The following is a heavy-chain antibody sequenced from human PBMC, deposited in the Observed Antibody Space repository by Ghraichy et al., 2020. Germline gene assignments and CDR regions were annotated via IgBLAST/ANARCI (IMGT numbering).Heavy chain of an antibody. Sequence: GSLRLSCAASGFTFSDHYMDWVRQAPGKGLEWVGRTRNKAKKYTTEYAASVKGRFTISRDDSKNSLYLQMNSLKTEDTAVYYCARSGTVTTNNYYYGMDVSGQGTTVTVSS. J-gene: IGHJ6*02. CDR2: TRNKAKKYTT. D-gene: IGHD4-17*01. CDR1: GFTFSDHY. V-gene: IGHV3-72*01. CDR3: ARSGTVTTNNYYYGMDV.